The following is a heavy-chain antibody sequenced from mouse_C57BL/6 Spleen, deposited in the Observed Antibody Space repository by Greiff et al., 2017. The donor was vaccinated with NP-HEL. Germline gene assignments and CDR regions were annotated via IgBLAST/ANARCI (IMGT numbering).Heavy chain of an antibody. D-gene: IGHD2-1*01. Sequence: VQLVESGAELVRPGASVKLSCKASGYTFTDYYINWVKQRPGQGLEWIARIYPGSGNTYYNEKFKGKATLTAEKSSSTAYMQLSSLTSEDSAVYFCASYGNYDFAYWGQGTLVTVSA. CDR2: IYPGSGNT. J-gene: IGHJ3*01. V-gene: IGHV1-76*01. CDR3: ASYGNYDFAY. CDR1: GYTFTDYY.